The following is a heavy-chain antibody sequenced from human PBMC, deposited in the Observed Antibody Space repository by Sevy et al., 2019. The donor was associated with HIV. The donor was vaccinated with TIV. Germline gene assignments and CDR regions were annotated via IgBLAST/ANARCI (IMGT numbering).Heavy chain of an antibody. CDR2: ITWDSGRI. J-gene: IGHJ4*02. CDR3: AKDIRGAPETLDQ. CDR1: GFTFGDLA. V-gene: IGHV3-9*01. Sequence: GGSLRLSCAASGFTFGDLAMHWVRQPPGKGLEWVSAITWDSGRIVYAGSVKGRFTISRDNAKNSLYLQMNSLRTEDTALYYCAKDIRGAPETLDQWGQGTLVTVSS. D-gene: IGHD3-16*01.